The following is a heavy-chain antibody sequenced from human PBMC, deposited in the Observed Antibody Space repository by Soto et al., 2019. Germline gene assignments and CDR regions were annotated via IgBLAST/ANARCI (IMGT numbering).Heavy chain of an antibody. V-gene: IGHV4-31*03. Sequence: QVQLQESGPGLVKPSQTLSLTCTVSGGSISSGGYYWSWIRQHPGKGLEWIGYIYYSGSTYYNPSLKSRVTISVDTSKNQFSLKLSSVTAADTAVYYCAREPSSGVSYWYFDLWGRGTLVTVSS. CDR3: AREPSSGVSYWYFDL. J-gene: IGHJ2*01. D-gene: IGHD3-10*01. CDR2: IYYSGST. CDR1: GGSISSGGYY.